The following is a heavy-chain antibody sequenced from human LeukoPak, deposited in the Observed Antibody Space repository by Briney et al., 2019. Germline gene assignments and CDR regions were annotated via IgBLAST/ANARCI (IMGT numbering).Heavy chain of an antibody. CDR2: ISGDGRNK. J-gene: IGHJ4*02. V-gene: IGHV3-30*04. D-gene: IGHD1-1*01. Sequence: GRSLRLSCAASGFIVNDYTIYWVRQAPGKGLEWVAGISGDGRNKDYSDSVTRRFPTSRDTSEKTLYLPVNSLRAEDTAVYYCAKTAWTDGEGFAYWGQGTLVTVSS. CDR3: AKTAWTDGEGFAY. CDR1: GFIVNDYT.